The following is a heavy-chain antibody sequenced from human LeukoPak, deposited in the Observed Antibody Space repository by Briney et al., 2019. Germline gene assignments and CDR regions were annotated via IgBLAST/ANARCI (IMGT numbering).Heavy chain of an antibody. J-gene: IGHJ4*02. V-gene: IGHV1-2*02. CDR3: ARVAGANAKLDY. D-gene: IGHD1-26*01. CDR1: GYTFTGYY. Sequence: ASVKVSCKASGYTFTGYYMHWVRRAPGQGLEWMGWINPNSGGTNYAQKFQGRVTMTRDTSISTAYMELSRLRSDDTAVYYCARVAGANAKLDYWGQGTLVTVSS. CDR2: INPNSGGT.